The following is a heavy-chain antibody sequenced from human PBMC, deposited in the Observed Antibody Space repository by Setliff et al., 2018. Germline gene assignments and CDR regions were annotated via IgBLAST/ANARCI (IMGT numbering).Heavy chain of an antibody. CDR1: GFTFTDYG. J-gene: IGHJ4*02. D-gene: IGHD3-22*01. CDR3: ARINFYVSSGYYYAPEL. V-gene: IGHV1-18*01. Sequence: ASVKVSCKSSGFTFTDYGITWVRQVPGQGLEWMGWINNYNFNTRYAQKFQGRVTVTTDTSTTTAYMELRSLRADDTAVYYCARINFYVSSGYYYAPELWGQGTTVTAPQ. CDR2: INNYNFNT.